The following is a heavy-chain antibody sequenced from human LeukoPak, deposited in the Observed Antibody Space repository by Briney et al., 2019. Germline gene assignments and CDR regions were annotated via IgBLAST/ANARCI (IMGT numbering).Heavy chain of an antibody. D-gene: IGHD1-26*01. V-gene: IGHV1-46*01. CDR3: ARSGSYYRMFDY. CDR1: GYTFTNYY. Sequence: ASVKVSCKASGYTFTNYYMHWVRQAPGQGLEWRGIIDPSGGSTSYAQNFQGRVTTTRDTSTSTVYMGLSSLRSDATAVYYCARSGSYYRMFDYWGQGTLVTVSS. J-gene: IGHJ4*02. CDR2: IDPSGGST.